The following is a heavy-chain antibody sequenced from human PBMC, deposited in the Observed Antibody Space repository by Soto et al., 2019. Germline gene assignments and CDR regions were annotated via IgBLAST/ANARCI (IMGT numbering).Heavy chain of an antibody. D-gene: IGHD3-10*01. CDR3: ARDSGYDGLLWFGVWRRSYYYYYGMDV. V-gene: IGHV1-46*01. CDR1: GYTFTSYY. Sequence: ASVKVSCKASGYTFTSYYMHWVRQAPGQGLEWMGIINPSGGSTSYAQKFQGRVTMTRDTSTSTVYMELSSLRSEDTAVYYCARDSGYDGLLWFGVWRRSYYYYYGMDVWGQGTTVTVSS. CDR2: INPSGGST. J-gene: IGHJ6*02.